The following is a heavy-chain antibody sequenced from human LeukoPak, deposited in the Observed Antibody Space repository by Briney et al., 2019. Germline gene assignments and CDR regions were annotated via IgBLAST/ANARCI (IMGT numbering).Heavy chain of an antibody. CDR3: AREHWFGELGT. CDR2: IKEDGGEQ. CDR1: GFTFSSDY. D-gene: IGHD3-10*01. Sequence: GGSLRLSCATSGFTFSSDYMSWVRQAPGKGLEWVANIKEDGGEQNYADSGKGRFTITRDNAKGTLFLQMNSRRAEDTALYYCAREHWFGELGTWGQGTLVSVSS. J-gene: IGHJ4*02. V-gene: IGHV3-7*01.